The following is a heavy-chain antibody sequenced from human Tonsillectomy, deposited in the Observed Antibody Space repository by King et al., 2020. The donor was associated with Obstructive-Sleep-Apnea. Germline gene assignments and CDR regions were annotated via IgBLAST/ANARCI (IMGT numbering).Heavy chain of an antibody. D-gene: IGHD6-13*01. J-gene: IGHJ6*02. CDR3: AGLGYSSTFSYYSYGMDV. CDR2: IIPMFDTA. V-gene: IGHV1-69*01. Sequence: QLVQSGAEVKKPGSSVKVSCKASGGPFSSYTISWVRQAPGQGLEWMGGIIPMFDTANYAQKFQGRVTITADESTSTAYMELSSLRSEDTAVYYCAGLGYSSTFSYYSYGMDVWGQGTTVTVSS. CDR1: GGPFSSYT.